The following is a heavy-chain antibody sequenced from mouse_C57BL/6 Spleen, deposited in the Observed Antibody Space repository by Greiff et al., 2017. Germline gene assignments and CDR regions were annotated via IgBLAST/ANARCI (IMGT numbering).Heavy chain of an antibody. Sequence: EVQLQQSGPELVKPGDSVKISCKASGYSFTGYFMNWVMQSHGRSLEWIGRINPYNGDTFSNQKFKGKATLTVDKSSSTAHMELRSLTSEDSAVYYCARPLYYGNYGYFDVWGTGTTVTVSS. V-gene: IGHV1-20*01. J-gene: IGHJ1*03. CDR3: ARPLYYGNYGYFDV. D-gene: IGHD2-1*01. CDR1: GYSFTGYF. CDR2: INPYNGDT.